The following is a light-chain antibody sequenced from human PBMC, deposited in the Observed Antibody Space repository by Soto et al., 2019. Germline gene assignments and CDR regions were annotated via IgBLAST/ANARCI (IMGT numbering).Light chain of an antibody. CDR3: QQYRNGAT. J-gene: IGKJ4*01. Sequence: EIVMTQSPATLSVSPGERATLSCRASHSVGSNLAWYQQKPGQPPKLLIYGASTGATGIPARFSGSGSGTAFTLTISSLQSEDFAVYYCQQYRNGATFGGGTKVEIK. V-gene: IGKV3-15*01. CDR1: HSVGSN. CDR2: GAS.